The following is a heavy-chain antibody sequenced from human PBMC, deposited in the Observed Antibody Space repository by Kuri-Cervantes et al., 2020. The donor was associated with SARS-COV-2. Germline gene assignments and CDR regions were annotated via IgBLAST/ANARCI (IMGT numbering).Heavy chain of an antibody. CDR3: AREGDLTGLFDY. CDR1: GFTFSSYA. J-gene: IGHJ4*02. CDR2: ISYDGSNK. V-gene: IGHV3-30-3*01. Sequence: GGSLRLSCAASGFTFSSYAMHWVRQAPGKGLEWVAVISYDGSNKYYADSVKGRFTISRDNSKNTLYLQMNSLRAEDTAVYYRAREGDLTGLFDYWGQGTLVTVSS. D-gene: IGHD3-16*01.